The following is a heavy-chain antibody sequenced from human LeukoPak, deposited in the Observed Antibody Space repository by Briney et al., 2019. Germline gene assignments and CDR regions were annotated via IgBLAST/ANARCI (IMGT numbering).Heavy chain of an antibody. V-gene: IGHV3-30-3*01. CDR2: ISYDGSNK. CDR3: VISGQGK. J-gene: IGHJ4*02. Sequence: PGGSLRLSCAATGFTFSSYAMHWVRQAPGKGLEWVAVISYDGSNKYYADSVKGRFTISRDNSKNTLYLQMNSLRAEDTAVYYCVISGQGKWGQGTLVTVSS. CDR1: GFTFSSYA. D-gene: IGHD3-10*01.